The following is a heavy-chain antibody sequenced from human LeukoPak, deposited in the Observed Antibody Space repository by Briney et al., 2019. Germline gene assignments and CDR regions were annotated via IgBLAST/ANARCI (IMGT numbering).Heavy chain of an antibody. CDR1: GFTFSTSV. J-gene: IGHJ5*02. CDR2: MVVGSGST. CDR3: AAELKVGDIYFDP. Sequence: SVRVSCKASGFTFSTSVMHWVRQTRGLRREWIGWMVVGSGSTNYAQNFQGRITLTRDMSTSTAYMEVNSLTSEDTATYFCAAELKVGDIYFDPWGQGTLVTVSS. V-gene: IGHV1-58*02. D-gene: IGHD3-3*01.